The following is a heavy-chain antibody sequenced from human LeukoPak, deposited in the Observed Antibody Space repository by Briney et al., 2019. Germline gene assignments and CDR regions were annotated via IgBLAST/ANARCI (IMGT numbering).Heavy chain of an antibody. Sequence: ASVKVSCKASGYTFTGYYMHRVRQAPGQGLEWMGWINPNSGGTNYAQKFQGRVTMTRDTSISTAYMELSRLRSDDTAVYYCARRYCSSTSCYYNWFDPWGQGTLVTVSS. J-gene: IGHJ5*02. CDR3: ARRYCSSTSCYYNWFDP. V-gene: IGHV1-2*02. CDR2: INPNSGGT. D-gene: IGHD2-2*01. CDR1: GYTFTGYY.